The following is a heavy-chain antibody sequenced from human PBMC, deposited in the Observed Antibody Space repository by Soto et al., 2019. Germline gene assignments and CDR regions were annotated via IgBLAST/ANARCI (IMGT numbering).Heavy chain of an antibody. CDR3: AKDGQWLARAYFDY. Sequence: GSLRLSCXASRFTFSSYAIIWVRQTPWNWLEWVSAISGSGGSTYYADSVKGRFTISRDNSKNTLYLQMNSLRAEDTAVYYCAKDGQWLARAYFDYWGQGTLVTVSS. CDR2: ISGSGGST. V-gene: IGHV3-23*01. CDR1: RFTFSSYA. D-gene: IGHD6-19*01. J-gene: IGHJ4*02.